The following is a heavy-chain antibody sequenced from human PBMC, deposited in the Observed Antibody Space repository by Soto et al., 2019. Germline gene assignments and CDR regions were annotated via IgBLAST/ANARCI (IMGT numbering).Heavy chain of an antibody. CDR2: ISLYSDGT. J-gene: IGHJ5*02. CDR3: ARVVPGAEAWFGT. D-gene: IGHD2-2*01. V-gene: IGHV1-18*01. Sequence: ASVKVSCKTSGYTFSNYGITWVRQAPGQPLEWLGWISLYSDGTNYAQKFQGRVSMTTDTSTTTAYMELRSLRSDDTAVYYCARVVPGAEAWFGTWGEGTLVTVSS. CDR1: GYTFSNYG.